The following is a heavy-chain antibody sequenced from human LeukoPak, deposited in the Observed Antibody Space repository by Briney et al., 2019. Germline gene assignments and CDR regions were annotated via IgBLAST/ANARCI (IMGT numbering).Heavy chain of an antibody. CDR1: GFTFDDYA. D-gene: IGHD2-15*01. V-gene: IGHV3-30-3*01. Sequence: GGSLRLSCAASGFTFDDYAMHWVRQAPGKGLEWVAVISYDGSNKYYADSVKGRFTISRDNSKNTLYLQMNSLRAEDTAVYYCARDLREGSFDPWGQGTLVTVSS. J-gene: IGHJ5*02. CDR2: ISYDGSNK. CDR3: ARDLREGSFDP.